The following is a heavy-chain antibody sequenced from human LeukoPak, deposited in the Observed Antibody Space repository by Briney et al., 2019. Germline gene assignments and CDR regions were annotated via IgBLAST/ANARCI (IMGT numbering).Heavy chain of an antibody. V-gene: IGHV3-74*01. CDR1: GFSFSNFW. CDR3: LRDNSKGVNY. Sequence: GGSLRLSCAASGFSFSNFWMLWVRQVPGKGLACVSRIDSAGGGTAYADSVKGRFSISRDNSKNTLDLQMNFLRVEDTGVYYCLRDNSKGVNYGGPGPLVTVSS. J-gene: IGHJ4*02. CDR2: IDSAGGGT. D-gene: IGHD3-16*02.